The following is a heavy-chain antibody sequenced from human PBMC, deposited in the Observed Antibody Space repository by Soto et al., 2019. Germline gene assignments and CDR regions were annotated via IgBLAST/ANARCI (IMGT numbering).Heavy chain of an antibody. Sequence: QPGWSLRLACAASGFTLSSYAMYWVRQAPGKGLEWVAVISYDGSNKYYADSVKGRFTISRDNSKNTLYLQMNSLRAEDTAVYYCGRFNVAAAYDSYSRNLCGHGT. D-gene: IGHD2-2*01. CDR2: ISYDGSNK. CDR1: GFTLSSYA. CDR3: GRFNVAAAYDSYSRNL. J-gene: IGHJ6*02. V-gene: IGHV3-30-3*01.